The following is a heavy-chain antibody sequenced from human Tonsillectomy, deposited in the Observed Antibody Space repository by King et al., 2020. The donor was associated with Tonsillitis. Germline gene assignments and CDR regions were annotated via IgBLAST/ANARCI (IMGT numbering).Heavy chain of an antibody. Sequence: DVQLVESGGGLVQPGRSLRLACVGSGFSFHQYSMHWVRQTPGKGMEWVSGISWNSETTGYADSVKGRFTISRDNAKNSLFLQVHSLRPEDTALYYCTKDLGDYEDYFYYAMDVWGQGNTVTVSS. CDR2: ISWNSETT. V-gene: IGHV3-9*01. CDR1: GFSFHQYS. D-gene: IGHD4-17*01. CDR3: TKDLGDYEDYFYYAMDV. J-gene: IGHJ6*02.